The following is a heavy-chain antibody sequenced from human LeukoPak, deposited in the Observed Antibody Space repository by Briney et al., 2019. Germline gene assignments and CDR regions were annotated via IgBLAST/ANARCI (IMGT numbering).Heavy chain of an antibody. Sequence: TGGSLRLSCAASGFTFSGSAMHWVRQASGKGLEWVGRIRSKANSYATAYAASVKGRFTISRDDSKNTAYLQMNSLKTEDTAVYYCTSLYYDSGGYYFDYWGQGTLVTVSS. V-gene: IGHV3-73*01. CDR2: IRSKANSYAT. CDR1: GFTFSGSA. CDR3: TSLYYDSGGYYFDY. D-gene: IGHD3-22*01. J-gene: IGHJ4*02.